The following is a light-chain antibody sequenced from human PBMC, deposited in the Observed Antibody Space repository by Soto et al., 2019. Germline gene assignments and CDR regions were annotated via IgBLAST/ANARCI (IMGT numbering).Light chain of an antibody. J-gene: IGLJ1*01. V-gene: IGLV2-14*01. Sequence: QSVLTQPASVSGSPGQSITISCTGTSSDVGDYNYVSWYQQHPGKAPKLIIFEVSDRPSGVSNRFSGSKSGNTASLTISGLQAEDEADYYCVSYTSIITFYVSGTGTKVTVL. CDR2: EVS. CDR3: VSYTSIITFYV. CDR1: SSDVGDYNY.